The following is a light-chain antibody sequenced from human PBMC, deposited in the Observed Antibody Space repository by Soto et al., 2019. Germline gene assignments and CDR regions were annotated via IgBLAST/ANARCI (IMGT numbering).Light chain of an antibody. CDR1: GSDIDAYKF. Sequence: QSALAQPPSASGSPGQSVTISCTGSGSDIDAYKFVSWYQQHPGKAPKLMIFGVTERPSGVPDRFSGSKSGNTASLTVSGLQADDEAIYYCYSYAGRNIWVFGGGTKLTVL. CDR2: GVT. J-gene: IGLJ3*02. CDR3: YSYAGRNIWV. V-gene: IGLV2-8*01.